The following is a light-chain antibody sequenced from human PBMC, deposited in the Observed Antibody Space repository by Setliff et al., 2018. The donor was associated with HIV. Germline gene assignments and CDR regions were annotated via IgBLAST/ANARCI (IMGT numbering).Light chain of an antibody. Sequence: QSALAQPASVSGSPGQSITISCAGSSSDIGGHNFVSWYQQDPGKAPKLMIYGVNYRPSGVSNRFSGSKSGNTASLTISGLQAEDEADYYCSSFSTINTQIFGTGTK. J-gene: IGLJ1*01. CDR1: SSDIGGHNF. V-gene: IGLV2-14*01. CDR2: GVN. CDR3: SSFSTINTQI.